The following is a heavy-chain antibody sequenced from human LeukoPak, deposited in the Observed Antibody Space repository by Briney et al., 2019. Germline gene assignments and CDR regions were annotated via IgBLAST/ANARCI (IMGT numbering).Heavy chain of an antibody. CDR1: GGSISNYY. J-gene: IGHJ3*02. Sequence: SETLSLTCTVSGGSISNYYWNWIRQPPGKGLEWIGYIYYSGSTNYNPSLKSRVTMSVDTSKNQFSLKLSSVTAADTAVYYCARDGYYYGSGDAFDIWGQGTMVTVSS. V-gene: IGHV4-59*01. CDR2: IYYSGST. CDR3: ARDGYYYGSGDAFDI. D-gene: IGHD3-10*01.